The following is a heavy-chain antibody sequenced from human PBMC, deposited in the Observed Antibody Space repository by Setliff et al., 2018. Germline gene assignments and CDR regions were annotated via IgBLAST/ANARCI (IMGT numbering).Heavy chain of an antibody. D-gene: IGHD3-22*01. Sequence: KTSETLSLPCTLSGVSFSSGGYYWNWSRQHPGKGLEWIGYIYYSGSTYYNPSLESRVSISVDPSKRHISLGLTSVTAADTAMYYCARHGSHYYDSSGDLREWALDDFDIWGQGAMVTVSS. J-gene: IGHJ3*02. CDR2: IYYSGST. V-gene: IGHV4-31*03. CDR1: GVSFSSGGYY. CDR3: ARHGSHYYDSSGDLREWALDDFDI.